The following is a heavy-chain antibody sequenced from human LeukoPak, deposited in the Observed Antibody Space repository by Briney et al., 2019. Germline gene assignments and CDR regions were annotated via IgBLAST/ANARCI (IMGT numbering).Heavy chain of an antibody. V-gene: IGHV3-48*01. Sequence: GGSLRLSCAASGFTFSIFGMSWVRQAPGKGLEWVSYINYNGRDMYYADSVKGRFTTSRDNDKDSLYLQMNTLRGEDTAVYFCARDLYSYGRFDYWGQGTLVTISS. CDR2: INYNGRDM. CDR1: GFTFSIFG. CDR3: ARDLYSYGRFDY. D-gene: IGHD5-18*01. J-gene: IGHJ4*02.